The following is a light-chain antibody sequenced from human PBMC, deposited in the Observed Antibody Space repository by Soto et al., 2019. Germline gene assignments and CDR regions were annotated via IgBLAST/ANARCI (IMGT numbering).Light chain of an antibody. Sequence: EIVMTQSPATLSVSPGERATLSCRASQSVSSNLAWYQQKPGQAPRLLIYGASTRATGIPAWFSGSGSGTEFTLTISSLQSEDFAVYYCQQYDNWPSLPTFGGGTKVEIK. CDR1: QSVSSN. CDR3: QQYDNWPSLPT. CDR2: GAS. V-gene: IGKV3-15*01. J-gene: IGKJ4*01.